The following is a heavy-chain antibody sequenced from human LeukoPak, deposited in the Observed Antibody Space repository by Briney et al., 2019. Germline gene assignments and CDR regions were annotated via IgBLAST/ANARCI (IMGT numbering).Heavy chain of an antibody. V-gene: IGHV1-2*02. CDR1: GYTFTGYY. J-gene: IGHJ6*03. D-gene: IGHD5-12*01. CDR2: INPNSGGT. Sequence: ASVKVSCKASGYTFTGYYMHWVRQAPGQGLEWMGWINPNSGGTNYAQKFQGRVTMTRDTSISTAYMELSRLRSDDTAVYYCARDLTGGYGARYYYYMDVWGKGTTVTISS. CDR3: ARDLTGGYGARYYYYMDV.